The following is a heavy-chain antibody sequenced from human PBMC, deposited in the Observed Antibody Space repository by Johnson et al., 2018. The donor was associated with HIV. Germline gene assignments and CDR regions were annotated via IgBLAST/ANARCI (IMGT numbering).Heavy chain of an antibody. CDR1: GFTFSSYA. CDR2: ISYDGSYK. V-gene: IGHV3-30-3*01. J-gene: IGHJ3*02. CDR3: ARDTRQWDAFDI. Sequence: QVQLVESGGGVVQPGRSLRLSCAASGFTFSSYAMHWVRQAPGKGLEWVAVISYDGSYKYYADSVKGRFTISRDNSKNTLYLQMNSLRAEDTAVYYCARDTRQWDAFDIWGQGTMVTVSS. D-gene: IGHD6-19*01.